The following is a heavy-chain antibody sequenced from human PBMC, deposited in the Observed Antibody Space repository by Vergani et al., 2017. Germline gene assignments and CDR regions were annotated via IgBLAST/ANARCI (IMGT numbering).Heavy chain of an antibody. J-gene: IGHJ3*02. Sequence: EVQLVESGGGLVKPGGSLRLSCAASGFTFSSYSMNWVRQAPGKGLEWVSSISSSSSYLYYADSVKGRFTISRDNAKNSLYLQMNSLRAEDTAVYYCARDSDYYDSRGYLRRSGDAFDIWGQGTMVTVSS. D-gene: IGHD3-22*01. CDR3: ARDSDYYDSRGYLRRSGDAFDI. CDR1: GFTFSSYS. V-gene: IGHV3-21*01. CDR2: ISSSSSYL.